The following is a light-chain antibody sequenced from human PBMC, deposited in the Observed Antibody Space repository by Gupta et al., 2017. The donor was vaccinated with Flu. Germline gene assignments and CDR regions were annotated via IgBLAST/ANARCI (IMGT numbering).Light chain of an antibody. J-gene: IGKJ5*01. V-gene: IGKV1-5*03. CDR2: HTS. Sequence: PSTLSASVGDRVTITCRASQNINTCLAWYQQRPGKAPKQLIYHTSNLGSEVPSRFSGSGSGTEFTLTISRLQPDDFATYYCQQYNADAITFGEGTRLEIK. CDR3: QQYNADAIT. CDR1: QNINTC.